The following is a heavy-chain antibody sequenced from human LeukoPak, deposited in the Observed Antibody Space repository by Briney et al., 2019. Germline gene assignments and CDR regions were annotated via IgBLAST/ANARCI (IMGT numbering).Heavy chain of an antibody. CDR1: GYTFTSYG. CDR2: ISAYNGNT. Sequence: EASVKVSCKASGYTFTSYGITWVRQAPGQGPEWMGWISAYNGNTNYAQKHQGRVTMTTDTSTSTAYVELRSVRFDDTAMYYCGRDAIDYGDFRLFNYWGQGTLVTVSS. D-gene: IGHD4-17*01. J-gene: IGHJ4*02. V-gene: IGHV1-18*04. CDR3: GRDAIDYGDFRLFNY.